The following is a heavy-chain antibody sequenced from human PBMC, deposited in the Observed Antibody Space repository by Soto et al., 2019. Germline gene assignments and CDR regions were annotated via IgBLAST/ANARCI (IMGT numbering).Heavy chain of an antibody. CDR2: ISAYNGNT. CDR1: GYTFTSYG. Sequence: QVQLVQSGAEVKKPGASVKVSCKASGYTFTSYGISWVRQAPGQGLEWMGWISAYNGNTDYPQKLQSRVTMTTDTSTSTAYMELRSLRSDDTAVYYCAREGYCISSSCYASALDYWGQGTRVTVSS. D-gene: IGHD2-2*01. CDR3: AREGYCISSSCYASALDY. J-gene: IGHJ4*02. V-gene: IGHV1-18*01.